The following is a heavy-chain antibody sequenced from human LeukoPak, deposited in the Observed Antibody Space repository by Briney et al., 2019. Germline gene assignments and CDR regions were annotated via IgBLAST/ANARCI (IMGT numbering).Heavy chain of an antibody. Sequence: GGSLRLSCAASGFTFSSYGMHWVRQAPGKGLEWVAFIRYDGSNKYYADSVKGRFTISRDNSKNTLYLQMKSLRAEDTAVYYCAKDIGDCSSTSCYRYYFDYWGQGTLVTVSS. V-gene: IGHV3-30*02. CDR1: GFTFSSYG. CDR2: IRYDGSNK. D-gene: IGHD2-2*02. J-gene: IGHJ4*02. CDR3: AKDIGDCSSTSCYRYYFDY.